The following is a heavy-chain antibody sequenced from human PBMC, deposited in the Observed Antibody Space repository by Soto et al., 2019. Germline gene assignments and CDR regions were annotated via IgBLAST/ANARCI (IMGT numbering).Heavy chain of an antibody. CDR2: IIPIFGTA. CDR1: GGTFSSYA. D-gene: IGHD6-6*01. Sequence: ASVKVSFKASGGTFSSYAISWVRQAPGQGLEWMGGIIPIFGTANYAQKFQGRVTITADKSTSTAYMELSSLRSEDTAVYYCARFRMYSSSPRRYYGMDVWGQGTTVTV. CDR3: ARFRMYSSSPRRYYGMDV. V-gene: IGHV1-69*06. J-gene: IGHJ6*02.